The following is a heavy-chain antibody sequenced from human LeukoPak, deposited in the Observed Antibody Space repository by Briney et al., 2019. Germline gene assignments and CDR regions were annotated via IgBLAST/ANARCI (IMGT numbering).Heavy chain of an antibody. CDR2: IIPIFGTA. D-gene: IGHD3-10*01. J-gene: IGHJ4*02. CDR1: GGTFSSYA. Sequence: SVKVSCKASGGTFSSYAISWVRQAPGQGLEWMGGIIPIFGTANYAQKFQGRVTITADESTSTAYTELSSLRSEDTAVYYCARGRESITMVRGALGYWGQGTLVTVSS. CDR3: ARGRESITMVRGALGY. V-gene: IGHV1-69*13.